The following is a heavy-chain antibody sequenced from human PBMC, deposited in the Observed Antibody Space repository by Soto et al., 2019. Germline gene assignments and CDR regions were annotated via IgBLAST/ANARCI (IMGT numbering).Heavy chain of an antibody. CDR1: GFTFSSYA. D-gene: IGHD3-3*01. CDR3: ARKFATIFGVVITYMDV. V-gene: IGHV3-66*01. CDR2: IYSGGST. Sequence: GGSLRLSCAASGFTFSSYAMSWVRQAPGKGLEWVSVIYSGGSTYYADSVKGRFTISRDNSKNTLYLQMNSLRAEDTAVYYCARKFATIFGVVITYMDVWGKGPTVTVSS. J-gene: IGHJ6*03.